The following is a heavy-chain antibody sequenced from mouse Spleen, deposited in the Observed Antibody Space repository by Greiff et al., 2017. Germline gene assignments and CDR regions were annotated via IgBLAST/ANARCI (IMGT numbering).Heavy chain of an antibody. CDR2: INPSTGGT. J-gene: IGHJ4*01. CDR3: ARRGLGRGDYYAMDY. CDR1: GYSFTGYY. Sequence: VQLQQSGPELVKPGASVKISCKASGYSFTGYYMNWVKQSPEKSLEWIGEINPSTGGTTYNQKFKAKATLTVDKSSSTAYMQLKSLTSEDSAVYYCARRGLGRGDYYAMDYWGQGTSVTVSS. V-gene: IGHV1-42*01. D-gene: IGHD3-3*01.